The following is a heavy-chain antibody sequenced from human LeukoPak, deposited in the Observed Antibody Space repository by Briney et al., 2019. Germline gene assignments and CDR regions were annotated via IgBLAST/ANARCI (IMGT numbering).Heavy chain of an antibody. CDR1: GFTVNTYE. D-gene: IGHD2-2*01. CDR3: ARGGYCSSTICYSLNAFDI. V-gene: IGHV3-48*03. Sequence: PGGSLRLSCAASGFTVNTYEMNWVRQAPGKGLEWVSYINSRDNIVYYADSVKGRFTISRDNAKNSLSLQMNSLRAEDTAVYYCARGGYCSSTICYSLNAFDIWGQGTMVTISS. CDR2: INSRDNIV. J-gene: IGHJ3*02.